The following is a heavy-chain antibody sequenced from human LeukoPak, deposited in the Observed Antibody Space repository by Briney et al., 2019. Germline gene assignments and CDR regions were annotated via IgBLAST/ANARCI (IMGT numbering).Heavy chain of an antibody. D-gene: IGHD6-13*01. CDR2: FDPEDGET. CDR1: GYTLTELS. Sequence: ASVKVSCKVSGYTLTELSMHWVRQAPGKGLEWMGGFDPEDGETIYAQKFQGRVTMTEDTSTDTAYMELSSLRSEDTAVYYCATSYSSSWYRGYYYYYGMDVWGQGTTVTVSS. J-gene: IGHJ6*02. V-gene: IGHV1-24*01. CDR3: ATSYSSSWYRGYYYYYGMDV.